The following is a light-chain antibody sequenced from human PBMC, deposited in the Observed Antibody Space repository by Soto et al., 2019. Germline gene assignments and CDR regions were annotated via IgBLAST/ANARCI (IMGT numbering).Light chain of an antibody. Sequence: QSVLTQPPSASGTAGQRVTISCSGSTSNIGSNTVNWYQQLPGTAPKTLIYSNNQRPSGVPDRFSGSKSGTSGSLAISGLLSEDEADYYCASWDDSVNGYVFGTGTKVTVL. J-gene: IGLJ1*01. CDR1: TSNIGSNT. CDR2: SNN. V-gene: IGLV1-44*01. CDR3: ASWDDSVNGYV.